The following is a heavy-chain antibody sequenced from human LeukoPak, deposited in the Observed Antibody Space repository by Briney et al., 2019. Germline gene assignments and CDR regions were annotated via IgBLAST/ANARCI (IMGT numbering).Heavy chain of an antibody. Sequence: GGSLRLSCAASGFTFSDHYMDWVRQAPGKGLEWVGRTRNKANSYTTEYAASVKGRFTISRDDSKISLYLQMNSLKTEDTAVYYYARVGRGEMDHAFDIWGQGTMVTVSS. D-gene: IGHD5-24*01. CDR2: TRNKANSYTT. V-gene: IGHV3-72*01. CDR3: ARVGRGEMDHAFDI. CDR1: GFTFSDHY. J-gene: IGHJ3*02.